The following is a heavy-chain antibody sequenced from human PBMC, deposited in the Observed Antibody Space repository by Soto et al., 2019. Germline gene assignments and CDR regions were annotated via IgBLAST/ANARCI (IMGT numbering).Heavy chain of an antibody. D-gene: IGHD3-9*01. V-gene: IGHV1-24*01. CDR2: FDPEDGET. CDR1: GYTLTELS. CDR3: ATPNYDILTGPRYYCYGMDF. J-gene: IGHJ6*02. Sequence: ASVKVSCKVSGYTLTELSMHWVRQAPGKGLEWMGGFDPEDGETIYAQKFQGRVTMTEDTSTDTAYMELSSLRSEDTAVYYCATPNYDILTGPRYYCYGMDFWGQGTTVTVSS.